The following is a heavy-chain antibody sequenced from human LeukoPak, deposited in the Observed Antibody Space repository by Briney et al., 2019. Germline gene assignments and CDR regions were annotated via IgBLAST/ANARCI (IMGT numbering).Heavy chain of an antibody. CDR3: ARGPQVGIAVAGTRFDY. J-gene: IGHJ4*02. D-gene: IGHD6-19*01. CDR1: GDSVSSNSAA. V-gene: IGHV6-1*01. Sequence: SQTLSLTCAISGDSVSSNSAAWNWIRQSPSRGLEWLGRTYYRSKWYNDYAVSVKSRITINPDTSKNQFSLQLNSVTPEDTAVYYCARGPQVGIAVAGTRFDYWGQGTLVTVSS. CDR2: TYYRSKWYN.